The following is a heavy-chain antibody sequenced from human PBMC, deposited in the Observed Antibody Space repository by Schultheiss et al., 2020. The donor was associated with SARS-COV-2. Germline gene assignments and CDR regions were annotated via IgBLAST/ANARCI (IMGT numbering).Heavy chain of an antibody. CDR2: ISAYNGNT. CDR1: GYTFTSYD. J-gene: IGHJ5*02. V-gene: IGHV1-18*01. Sequence: PSVKVSCKASGYTFTSYDINWVRQAPGQGLEWMGWISAYNGNTNYAQKLQGRVTMTTDTSTSTAYMELRSLRSEDTAVYYCAFRIAVAGKIRFDPWGQGTLVTVSS. D-gene: IGHD6-19*01. CDR3: AFRIAVAGKIRFDP.